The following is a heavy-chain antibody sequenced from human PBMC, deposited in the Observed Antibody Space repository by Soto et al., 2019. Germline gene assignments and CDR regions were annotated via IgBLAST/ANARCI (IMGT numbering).Heavy chain of an antibody. CDR3: ASVKSSPPYYYYYGMDV. D-gene: IGHD2-2*01. J-gene: IGHJ6*02. V-gene: IGHV1-18*01. Sequence: VQLVQSGAEVKKPGASVKVSCKASGYTFTSYGISWVRQAPGQGLERKGWISAYNGKTNYAQKIQGRVTMTTDKSTKTAYMVLRSLTSDDTAVYYCASVKSSPPYYYYYGMDVWGQGTTVTVSS. CDR1: GYTFTSYG. CDR2: ISAYNGKT.